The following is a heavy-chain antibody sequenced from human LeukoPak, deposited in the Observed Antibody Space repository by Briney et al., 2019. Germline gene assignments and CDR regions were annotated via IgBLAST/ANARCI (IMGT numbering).Heavy chain of an antibody. Sequence: GGSLRLSCAASGFTFSDYYMSWIRQAPGKGLEWVSYISSSGSTIYYADSVKGRFTISRDNAKNPLYLQMNSLRAEDTAVYYCAGRRDGYNYDYYMDVWGKGTTVTVSS. D-gene: IGHD5-24*01. CDR3: AGRRDGYNYDYYMDV. V-gene: IGHV3-11*04. CDR1: GFTFSDYY. J-gene: IGHJ6*03. CDR2: ISSSGSTI.